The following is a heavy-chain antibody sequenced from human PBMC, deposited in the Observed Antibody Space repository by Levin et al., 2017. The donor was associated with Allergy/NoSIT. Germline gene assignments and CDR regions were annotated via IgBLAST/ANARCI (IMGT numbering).Heavy chain of an antibody. J-gene: IGHJ1*01. CDR3: ARDPWALRVSEYFQH. Sequence: GGSLRLSCAASGFTFSSYAMHWVRQAPGKGLEWVAVISYDGSNKYYADSVKGRFTISRDNSKNTLYLQMNSLRAEDTAVYYCARDPWALRVSEYFQHWGQGTLVTVSS. V-gene: IGHV3-30-3*01. CDR2: ISYDGSNK. CDR1: GFTFSSYA. D-gene: IGHD2-15*01.